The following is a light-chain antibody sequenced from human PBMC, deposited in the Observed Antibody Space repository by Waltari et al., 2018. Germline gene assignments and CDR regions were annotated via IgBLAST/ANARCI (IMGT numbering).Light chain of an antibody. CDR1: QSVRGS. CDR3: QHYVRLPAT. CDR2: GAS. V-gene: IGKV3-20*01. J-gene: IGKJ1*01. Sequence: EIVLTQSPGTLSLSPGERATLSCRASQSVRGSLAWYQQKAGQGPRLLIYGASSRATGIPDRFSGSGSGTDFSLTISRLEPEDFAVYYCQHYVRLPATFGQGTKVEI.